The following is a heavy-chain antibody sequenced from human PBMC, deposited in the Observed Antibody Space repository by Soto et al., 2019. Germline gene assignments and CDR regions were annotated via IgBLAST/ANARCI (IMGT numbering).Heavy chain of an antibody. V-gene: IGHV3-53*01. CDR2: ICNSSET. D-gene: IGHD1-26*01. J-gene: IGHJ6*02. CDR3: ARDRLHFIGEGTFYYFGADV. Sequence: GGSLRLSCAVSGFAVSANYISWIRQAPGKGLEWVSIICNSSETHYADSVKGRFIISRDTSENTVSLQMTSLRDEDTAVYYCARDRLHFIGEGTFYYFGADVWGQGTTVTVSS. CDR1: GFAVSANY.